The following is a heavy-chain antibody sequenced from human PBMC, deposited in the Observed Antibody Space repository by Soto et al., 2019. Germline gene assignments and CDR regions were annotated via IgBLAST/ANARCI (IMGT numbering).Heavy chain of an antibody. Sequence: VGSLRLSCAASGFTFSDYYMSWIRQAPGKGLEWVSYISSSGSIIYYADSVKGRFTISRDNAKNSLYLQMNSLRAEDTAVYYCARDQGYYESSGYFDYWGQGTLVTVS. CDR2: ISSSGSII. V-gene: IGHV3-11*01. J-gene: IGHJ4*02. D-gene: IGHD3-22*01. CDR1: GFTFSDYY. CDR3: ARDQGYYESSGYFDY.